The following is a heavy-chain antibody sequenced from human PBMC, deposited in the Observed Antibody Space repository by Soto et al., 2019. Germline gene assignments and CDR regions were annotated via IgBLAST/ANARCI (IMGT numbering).Heavy chain of an antibody. J-gene: IGHJ4*02. D-gene: IGHD2-15*01. CDR2: IDLSGTNT. CDR3: TKDRVPDGIYSFDY. V-gene: IGHV3-23*05. Sequence: GGSLRLSCAASGFSFSDYSMNWVRQAPGKGLEWVAFIDLSGTNTDYRESVKGRFTLSKDKSMKTVYLQMNSLRVEDSAVYYCTKDRVPDGIYSFDYWGQGALVTVSS. CDR1: GFSFSDYS.